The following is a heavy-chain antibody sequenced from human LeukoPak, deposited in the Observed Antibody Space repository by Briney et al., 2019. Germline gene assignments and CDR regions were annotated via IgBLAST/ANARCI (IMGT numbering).Heavy chain of an antibody. CDR2: IKQDGSET. CDR3: ARDKGDYDTSGSLFIF. Sequence: GGSLRLSCAASGFTFSRYWMSWVRQAPRKGLEWVANIKQDGSETYYVDSMKGRFTISRDNAKNSLYLQMNSLRAEDTAVYYCARDKGDYDTSGSLFIFGGQGTLVTVSS. J-gene: IGHJ4*02. CDR1: GFTFSRYW. V-gene: IGHV3-7*03. D-gene: IGHD3-22*01.